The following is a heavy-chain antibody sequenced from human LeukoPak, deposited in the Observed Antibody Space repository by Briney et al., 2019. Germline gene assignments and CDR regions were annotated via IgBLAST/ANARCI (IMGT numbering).Heavy chain of an antibody. CDR2: ISGSSSTI. J-gene: IGHJ4*02. Sequence: GGSLRLSCAVSGFTFSSYGMNWVRQAPGKGLEWISHISGSSSTIYYADSVKGRFTISRDNAKNSPYLQMNNLRDEDTAVYYCARLIGSGNFDYWGQGTLVTVSS. V-gene: IGHV3-48*02. CDR1: GFTFSSYG. CDR3: ARLIGSGNFDY. D-gene: IGHD3-10*01.